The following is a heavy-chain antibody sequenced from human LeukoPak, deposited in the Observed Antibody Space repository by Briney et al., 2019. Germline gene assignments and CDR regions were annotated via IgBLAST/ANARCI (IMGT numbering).Heavy chain of an antibody. CDR1: LFTLSSYS. Sequence: PGGSLRLSCAPSLFTLSSYSMKRVRQAPREGLEWVSYISSSSITIYYADSVKGRFTISRDNAKNSLYLQMNSLRAEDTALYYCARDRLAYYYDSSGYSAEYFQHWGQGTLVTVSS. V-gene: IGHV3-48*01. CDR3: ARDRLAYYYDSSGYSAEYFQH. J-gene: IGHJ1*01. D-gene: IGHD3-22*01. CDR2: ISSSSITI.